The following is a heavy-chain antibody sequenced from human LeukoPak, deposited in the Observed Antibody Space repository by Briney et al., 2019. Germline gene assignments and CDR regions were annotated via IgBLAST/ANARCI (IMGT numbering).Heavy chain of an antibody. CDR3: ARLENYYGSFDY. D-gene: IGHD3-10*01. J-gene: IGHJ4*02. Sequence: GESLKISCKGSGYSFTSYWIAWVRQQPGKGLEWMGIIHPGDSDTRDSPSFQGQVTMSADKSNSTAYLQWSSLKASDTAMYYCARLENYYGSFDYWGQGTLVTVSS. V-gene: IGHV5-51*01. CDR1: GYSFTSYW. CDR2: IHPGDSDT.